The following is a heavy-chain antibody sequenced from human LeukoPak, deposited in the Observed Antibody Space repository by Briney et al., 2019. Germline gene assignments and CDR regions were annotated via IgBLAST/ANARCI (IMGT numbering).Heavy chain of an antibody. CDR2: ISGSGAST. CDR1: GFTFSSYA. J-gene: IGHJ4*02. D-gene: IGHD3-22*01. Sequence: GGSLRLSCAASGFTFSSYAMSWVRQAPGKGLEWVSSISGSGASTYYADSVKGRFTISRDNSKSTLYLQMNSLRAEDTAVYYCAKDSPYYYDSSGYYGFDYWGQGTLVTVSS. V-gene: IGHV3-23*01. CDR3: AKDSPYYYDSSGYYGFDY.